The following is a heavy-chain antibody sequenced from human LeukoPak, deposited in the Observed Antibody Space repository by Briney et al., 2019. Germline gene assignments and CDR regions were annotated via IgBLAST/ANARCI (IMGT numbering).Heavy chain of an antibody. CDR2: INHSGST. CDR1: GGSFSGYY. CDR3: ARAGREWELSTFDY. V-gene: IGHV4-34*01. Sequence: KSSETLSLTCAVYGGSFSGYYWSWIRQPPGKGLEWIGEINHSGSTNYTPSLKSRVTISVDTSKNQFSLKLSSVPAADTAVYYCARAGREWELSTFDYWGQGTLVTVSS. J-gene: IGHJ4*02. D-gene: IGHD1-26*01.